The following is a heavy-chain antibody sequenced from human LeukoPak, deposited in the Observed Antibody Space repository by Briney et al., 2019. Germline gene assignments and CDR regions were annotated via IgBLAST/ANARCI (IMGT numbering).Heavy chain of an antibody. Sequence: GGSLRLSCAASGFTFSIYAMSWVRQAPGKGLEWVSGISGSGGSTYYADSVKGRFTISRDNSKNTLYLQMSSLRAEDTAVYYCAKYIAAAGMVYWGQGTLVTVSS. CDR2: ISGSGGST. CDR3: AKYIAAAGMVY. J-gene: IGHJ4*02. V-gene: IGHV3-23*01. D-gene: IGHD6-13*01. CDR1: GFTFSIYA.